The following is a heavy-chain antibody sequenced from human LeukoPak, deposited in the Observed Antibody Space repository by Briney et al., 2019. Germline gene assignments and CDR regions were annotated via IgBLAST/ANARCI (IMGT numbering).Heavy chain of an antibody. CDR2: IYYSGST. CDR3: ARETMTGYYWVSGFDY. V-gene: IGHV4-61*01. CDR1: GGSISSSSYS. D-gene: IGHD3-9*01. Sequence: SETLSLTCTVSGGSISSSSYSWNWIRQPPGKGLEWIGYIYYSGSTNYNPSLKSRVTISVDTSKNQFSLKLSSVTAADTAVYYCARETMTGYYWVSGFDYWGQGTLVTVSS. J-gene: IGHJ4*02.